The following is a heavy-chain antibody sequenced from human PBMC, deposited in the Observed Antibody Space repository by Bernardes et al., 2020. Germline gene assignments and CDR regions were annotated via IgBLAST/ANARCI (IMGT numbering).Heavy chain of an antibody. CDR3: VKEMGSSSSSFDD. V-gene: IGHV3-23*01. CDR1: GIPFITYA. CDR2: TSISGDGT. D-gene: IGHD6-6*01. Sequence: GLLRLYRSLFGIPFITYALSWFRVAPGNELAWPSATSISGDGTYYADSVEGRFTISSDNSRNILSLQMSSMRAEETAVYYCVKEMGSSSSSFDDWGQGPLVTVSS. J-gene: IGHJ4*02.